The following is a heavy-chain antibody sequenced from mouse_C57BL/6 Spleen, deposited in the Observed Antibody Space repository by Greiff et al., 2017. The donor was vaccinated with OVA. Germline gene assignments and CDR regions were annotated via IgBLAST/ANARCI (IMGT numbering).Heavy chain of an antibody. CDR3: ARETGTAAMDY. V-gene: IGHV3-6*01. CDR1: GYSITSGYY. D-gene: IGHD4-1*01. Sequence: EVQLQQSGPGLVKPSQSLSLTCSVTGYSITSGYYWNWIRQFPGNKLEWMGYISYDGSNNYNPSLKNRISITRDTSKNQFFLKLNSVTTEDTATYYCARETGTAAMDYWGQGTSVTVSS. J-gene: IGHJ4*01. CDR2: ISYDGSN.